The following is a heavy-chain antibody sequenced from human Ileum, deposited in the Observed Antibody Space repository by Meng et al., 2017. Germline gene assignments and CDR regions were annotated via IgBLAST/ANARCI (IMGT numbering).Heavy chain of an antibody. D-gene: IGHD5-18*01. CDR3: ARGVTAGLDY. V-gene: IGHV1-8*01. CDR2: MSPRSDDT. CDR1: GYTFSSLD. J-gene: IGHJ4*02. Sequence: QGQLVQAGAEGKKPGDSGKVSCKASGYTFSSLDINWVRQAPGQGLEWMGWMSPRSDDTGYAQKFQGRVTMTRDTSISTAYMELSSLTSEDTAIYYCARGVTAGLDYWGQGTLVTVSS.